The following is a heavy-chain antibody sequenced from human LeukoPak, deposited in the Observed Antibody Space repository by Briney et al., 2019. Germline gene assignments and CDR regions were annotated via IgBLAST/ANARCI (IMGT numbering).Heavy chain of an antibody. J-gene: IGHJ4*02. CDR3: ARSRVSDILTGYYTGGGVYFDY. CDR2: ISSSGNYA. V-gene: IGHV3-11*03. D-gene: IGHD3-9*01. Sequence: GGSLRLSCAASGFTFSDNYMSWIRQAPGKGLEWVSYISSSGNYANYADSVKGRFTISRDNAKNSLYLQMNSLRAEDTAVYYCARSRVSDILTGYYTGGGVYFDYWGQGTLVTVSS. CDR1: GFTFSDNY.